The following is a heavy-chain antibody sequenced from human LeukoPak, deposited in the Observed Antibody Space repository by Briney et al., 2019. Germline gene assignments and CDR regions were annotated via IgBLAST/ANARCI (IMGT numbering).Heavy chain of an antibody. Sequence: GGSVRLSCVASGFTFRNNAMHWVRQAPGKGLEWVAVISFDGSNKHNADSVKGRFTISRDISKNTLYLQMNSLRAEDTAVYYCATSIVGFTYDEHFQHWGQGTLVTVSS. CDR2: ISFDGSNK. D-gene: IGHD1-26*01. CDR1: GFTFRNNA. CDR3: ATSIVGFTYDEHFQH. J-gene: IGHJ1*01. V-gene: IGHV3-30-3*02.